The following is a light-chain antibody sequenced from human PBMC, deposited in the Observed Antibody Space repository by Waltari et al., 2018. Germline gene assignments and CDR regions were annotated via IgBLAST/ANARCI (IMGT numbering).Light chain of an antibody. CDR3: QQYNTYPGT. V-gene: IGKV1-5*01. CDR2: QAS. CDR1: QTINNF. J-gene: IGKJ1*01. Sequence: DIEMTQSPSTLSASVGDRVTITCRAGQTINNFLAWYQQKPGKAPKLLIHQASSLERGVPSRFSGSGFGTEFALTIDGLQPDDFSTYYCQQYNTYPGTFGQGTRVAI.